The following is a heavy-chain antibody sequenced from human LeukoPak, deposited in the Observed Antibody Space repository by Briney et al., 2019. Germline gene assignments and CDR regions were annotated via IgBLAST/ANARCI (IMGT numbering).Heavy chain of an antibody. V-gene: IGHV3-30*02. D-gene: IGHD3-22*01. Sequence: GGSLRLSCAASRFTFSSYGMHWVRQTPGKGREWVAFIRHDGSYQQYVDSVKGRFTVSRDNSKDTVYLQMNSLRTEDTAVYYCAKNRDSSDYPRDFDYWGQGTLVTVSS. CDR2: IRHDGSYQ. CDR1: RFTFSSYG. CDR3: AKNRDSSDYPRDFDY. J-gene: IGHJ4*02.